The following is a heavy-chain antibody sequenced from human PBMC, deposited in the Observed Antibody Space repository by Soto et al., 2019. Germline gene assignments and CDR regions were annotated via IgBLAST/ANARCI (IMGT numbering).Heavy chain of an antibody. CDR1: GGLFSSFA. Sequence: SVKVSCKDSGGLFSSFAISWVRQAPGQGLEWMGGIIPVFGTTNYAQKFQGRVAITADESTNTAYMELSSLTSDDTAMYYCARGGGPYVWFNEFWGQGTQVTVSS. CDR3: ARGGGPYVWFNEF. D-gene: IGHD3-16*01. V-gene: IGHV1-69*13. CDR2: IIPVFGTT. J-gene: IGHJ4*02.